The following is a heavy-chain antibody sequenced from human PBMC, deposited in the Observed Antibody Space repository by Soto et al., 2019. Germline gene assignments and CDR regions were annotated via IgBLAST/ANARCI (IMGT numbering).Heavy chain of an antibody. D-gene: IGHD3-9*01. J-gene: IGHJ4*02. Sequence: GASVKVSCKASGYTFTSYYMHWVRQAPGQGLEWMGIINPSGGSTSYAQKFQGRVTMTRDTSTSTVYMELSSLRSEDTAVYYCARVRAVLRYFDWSFDYWGQGTLVTVSS. V-gene: IGHV1-46*01. CDR2: INPSGGST. CDR3: ARVRAVLRYFDWSFDY. CDR1: GYTFTSYY.